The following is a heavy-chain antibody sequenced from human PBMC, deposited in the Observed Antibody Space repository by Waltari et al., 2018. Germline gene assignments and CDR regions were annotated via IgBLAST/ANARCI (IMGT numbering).Heavy chain of an antibody. J-gene: IGHJ4*02. CDR2: LWYDGSNK. V-gene: IGHV3-33*01. CDR3: ARAGMGLQLNDY. Sequence: QVQLVESGGGVVQPGRSLRLSCAASGFTFSSYGMHWVRQAPGKGLEWLAVLWYDGSNKYYADSVKGRFTISRDNSKNTLYLQMNSLRAEDTAVYYCARAGMGLQLNDYWGQGTLVTVSS. D-gene: IGHD4-4*01. CDR1: GFTFSSYG.